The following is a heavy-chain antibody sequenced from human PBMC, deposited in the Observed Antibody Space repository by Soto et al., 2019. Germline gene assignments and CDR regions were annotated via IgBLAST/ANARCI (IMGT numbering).Heavy chain of an antibody. V-gene: IGHV3-30-3*01. CDR3: AREEWRGFYYFDT. Sequence: QVQLVESGGGVVQPGRSLRLSCAASGFTFSSYAMHWVRQAPGKGLEWVAVISYDGSNKYYADSVKGRFTISRDNSKNTLYRKMNGLRAEDRVVYYWAREEWRGFYYFDTGGQEPLATASS. CDR1: GFTFSSYA. D-gene: IGHD3-10*01. CDR2: ISYDGSNK. J-gene: IGHJ4*02.